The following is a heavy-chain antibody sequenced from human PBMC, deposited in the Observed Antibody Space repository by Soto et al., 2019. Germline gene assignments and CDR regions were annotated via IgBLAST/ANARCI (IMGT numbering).Heavy chain of an antibody. CDR2: IYWDDDK. CDR3: AHHPYYGLGSYSFDY. D-gene: IGHD3-10*01. Sequence: QITLKESGPTLVRPTQTLTLTCTFSGFSLTTSGVGVRWIRQPPGKALEWLAVIYWDDDKRYSSSLKSRLTITKDTSKNQVVLTMTNMDPADTATYYCAHHPYYGLGSYSFDYWGQGTLVTXSS. J-gene: IGHJ4*02. V-gene: IGHV2-5*02. CDR1: GFSLTTSGVG.